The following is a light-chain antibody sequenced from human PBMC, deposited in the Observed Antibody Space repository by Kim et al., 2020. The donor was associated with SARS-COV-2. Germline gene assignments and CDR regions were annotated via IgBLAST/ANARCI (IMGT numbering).Light chain of an antibody. Sequence: IIGNNYVHWYQQRPGQAPLLLIYDDTQRPSGIPERFSGSTSGTSDSLAISRVESGDEADYYCQVWDGSSNHWIFGGGTKVTVL. CDR2: DDT. J-gene: IGLJ2*01. V-gene: IGLV3-21*02. CDR3: QVWDGSSNHWI. CDR1: IIGNNY.